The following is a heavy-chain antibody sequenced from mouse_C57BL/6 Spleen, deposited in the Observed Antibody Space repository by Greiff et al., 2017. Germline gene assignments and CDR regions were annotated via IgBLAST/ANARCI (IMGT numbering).Heavy chain of an antibody. CDR3: AREVDYYGSSYGFAY. V-gene: IGHV1-76*01. CDR1: GYTFTDYY. Sequence: QVQLQQSGAELVRPGASVKLSCKASGYTFTDYYINWVKQRPGQGLEWIARIYPGSGNTYYNEKFKGKATLTAEKSSSTAYMQLSSLTSEDSAVYFCAREVDYYGSSYGFAYWGQGTLVTVSA. D-gene: IGHD1-1*01. CDR2: IYPGSGNT. J-gene: IGHJ3*01.